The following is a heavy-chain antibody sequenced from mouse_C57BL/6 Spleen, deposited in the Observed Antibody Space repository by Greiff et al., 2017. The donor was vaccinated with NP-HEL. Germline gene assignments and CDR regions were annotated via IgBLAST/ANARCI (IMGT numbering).Heavy chain of an antibody. CDR3: ARDYYGSSYTAGFAY. CDR2: ISSGSSTI. Sequence: EVMLVESGGGLVKPGGSLKLSCAASGFTFSDYGMHWVRQAPEKGLEWVAYISSGSSTIYYADTVKGRFTISRDNAKNTLFLQMTSLRSEDTAMYYCARDYYGSSYTAGFAYWGQGTLVTVSA. V-gene: IGHV5-17*01. CDR1: GFTFSDYG. D-gene: IGHD1-1*01. J-gene: IGHJ3*01.